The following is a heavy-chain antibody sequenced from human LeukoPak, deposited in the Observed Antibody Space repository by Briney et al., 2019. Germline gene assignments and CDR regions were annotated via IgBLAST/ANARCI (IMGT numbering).Heavy chain of an antibody. V-gene: IGHV4-61*01. Sequence: TSETLSLTCTVSGGSISSGSYYWSWIRQPPGKGLEWIGYIYYSGSTNYNPSLKSRVTISVDTSKNQFSLKLSSVTAADTAVYYCAREAKYYYDSSGYYDYWGQGTLVTVSS. CDR2: IYYSGST. CDR1: GGSISSGSYY. CDR3: AREAKYYYDSSGYYDY. D-gene: IGHD3-22*01. J-gene: IGHJ4*02.